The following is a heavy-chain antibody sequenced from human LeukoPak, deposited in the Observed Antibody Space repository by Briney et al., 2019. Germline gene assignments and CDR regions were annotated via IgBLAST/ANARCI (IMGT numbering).Heavy chain of an antibody. D-gene: IGHD6-13*01. V-gene: IGHV4-59*01. CDR2: ISYTGTT. Sequence: SETLSLTCTVSGDSISGYHCSWIRQPRGKGLEWIGYISYTGTTTYNSSLKNRVTISADTSKNQFSLKVSSMSAADTAVYYCARDPTGPWEEQHLVFWGQGTLVTVSS. CDR1: GDSISGYH. CDR3: ARDPTGPWEEQHLVF. J-gene: IGHJ1*01.